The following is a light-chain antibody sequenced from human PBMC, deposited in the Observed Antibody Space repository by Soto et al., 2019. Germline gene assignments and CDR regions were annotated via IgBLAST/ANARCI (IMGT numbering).Light chain of an antibody. CDR1: QSISSY. CDR3: QQSYSTPLT. CDR2: AAS. V-gene: IGKV1-39*01. J-gene: IGKJ4*01. Sequence: DIQMTQSPSSLSASVGDRVTITCRASQSISSYLNWYQQKPGKAPKLLIYAASSLQSGVPSRLSGSGSGTDFTLTISSLQPEYFATYYCQQSYSTPLTFGGGTKVEIK.